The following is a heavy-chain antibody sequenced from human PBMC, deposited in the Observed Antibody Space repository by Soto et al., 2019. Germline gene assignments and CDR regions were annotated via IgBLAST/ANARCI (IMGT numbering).Heavy chain of an antibody. V-gene: IGHV3-23*01. CDR3: AKDSTAGLYYYGSGSYSHFDN. J-gene: IGHJ4*02. CDR2: ISGSGGST. Sequence: GGSLRLSCAASGFTFSSYAMSWVRQAPGKGLEWVSAISGSGGSTYYADSVKGRFTISRDNSKNTLYLQMNSLRAEDTAVYYCAKDSTAGLYYYGSGSYSHFDNWGQGTLVTVSS. D-gene: IGHD3-10*01. CDR1: GFTFSSYA.